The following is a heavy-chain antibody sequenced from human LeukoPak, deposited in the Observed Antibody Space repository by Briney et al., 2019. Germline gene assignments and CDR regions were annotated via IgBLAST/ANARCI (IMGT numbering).Heavy chain of an antibody. CDR2: MNPNSGNT. CDR3: ARGHPDYYDSSGTNPFDY. CDR1: GYTFTSYD. D-gene: IGHD3-22*01. Sequence: ASVKVSRKASGYTFTSYDINWVRQATGQGLEWMGWMNPNSGNTGYAQKFQGRVTMTRNTSISTAYMELSSLRSEDTAVYYCARGHPDYYDSSGTNPFDYWGQGTLVTVSS. V-gene: IGHV1-8*01. J-gene: IGHJ4*02.